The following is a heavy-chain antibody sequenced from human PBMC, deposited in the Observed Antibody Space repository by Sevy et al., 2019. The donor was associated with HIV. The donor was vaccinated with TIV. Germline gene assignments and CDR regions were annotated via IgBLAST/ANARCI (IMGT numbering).Heavy chain of an antibody. V-gene: IGHV3-15*01. CDR3: TTEALDYDEPEYYYYGMDV. J-gene: IGHJ6*02. CDR2: IQSKTEGGTA. D-gene: IGHD4-17*01. CDR1: GFTFSNVW. Sequence: GGSLRLSCAASGFTFSNVWMSWVRQAPGKGLEWVGRIQSKTEGGTADYAAPVKGRFTISRDDSKNTLYLQMNSLKTEDTTVYYCTTEALDYDEPEYYYYGMDVWGQGTTVTVSS.